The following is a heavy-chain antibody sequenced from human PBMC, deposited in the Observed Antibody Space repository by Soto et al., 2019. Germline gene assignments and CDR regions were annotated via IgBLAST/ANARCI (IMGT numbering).Heavy chain of an antibody. D-gene: IGHD1-26*01. V-gene: IGHV1-46*01. J-gene: IGHJ4*02. CDR1: GYTLSDAN. CDR2: FNPRADTT. CDR3: VRDLRVGGDY. Sequence: QVQLVQSGAEVKKPGASVKVSCKASGYTLSDANINWVRQAPGQGPEWMGIFNPRADTTNDAQKFQGRVTMTRDTSTSTVYMELSSLRSEDTAVYYCVRDLRVGGDYWGQGTLVTVSS.